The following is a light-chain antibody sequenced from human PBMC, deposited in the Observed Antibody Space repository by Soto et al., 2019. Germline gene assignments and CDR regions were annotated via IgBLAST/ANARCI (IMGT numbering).Light chain of an antibody. J-gene: IGKJ2*01. CDR1: QSVSSSY. CDR2: GAS. CDR3: QQYGSSPRNT. V-gene: IGKV3-20*01. Sequence: EIVLTQSPGTLSLSPGEKATLSCRASQSVSSSYLAWYQQKPGQAPRLLIYGASSRATGIPDRFSGSGSGTDFTLTISRLEPEDVAVYYWQQYGSSPRNTFGQGTKLEIK.